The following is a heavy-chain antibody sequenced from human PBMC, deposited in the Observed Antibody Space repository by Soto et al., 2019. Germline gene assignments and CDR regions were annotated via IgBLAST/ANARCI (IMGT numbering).Heavy chain of an antibody. D-gene: IGHD6-13*01. CDR2: ISYDGSNK. V-gene: IGHV3-30-3*01. CDR3: ARPARLGIAEAYFDY. CDR1: GFTFSSYA. Sequence: PGGSLRLSCAASGFTFSSYAMHWVRQAPGKGLEWVAVISYDGSNKYYADSVKGRFTISRDNSKNTLYLQMNSLRAEDTAVYYCARPARLGIAEAYFDYWGQGTLVTVS. J-gene: IGHJ4*02.